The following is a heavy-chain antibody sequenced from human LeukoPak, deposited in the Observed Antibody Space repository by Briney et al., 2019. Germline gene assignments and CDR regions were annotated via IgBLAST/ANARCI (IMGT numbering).Heavy chain of an antibody. CDR2: INGSGGST. CDR1: GCTFNKYS. D-gene: IGHD3-10*01. J-gene: IGHJ5*02. CDR3: AKRPWVQGDIIPLDP. V-gene: IGHV3-23*01. Sequence: GGSLTLSCAASGCTFNKYSMSWVRRPPGKGLGWVSAINGSGGSTYYADSVQRRFTISSDDSKNTLYLQMNSLRVGDTAVYYCAKRPWVQGDIIPLDPWGEGSLVSVSS.